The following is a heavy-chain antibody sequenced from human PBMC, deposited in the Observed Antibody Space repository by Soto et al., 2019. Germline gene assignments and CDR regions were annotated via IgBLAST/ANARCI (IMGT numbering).Heavy chain of an antibody. V-gene: IGHV1-46*01. D-gene: IGHD6-19*01. CDR3: ARARKAPGSGSMGAHWFDP. Sequence: GASVKVSCKASGYTFTSYYMHCVRHSPGQGLEWMGIINPSGGNTSYAQKFQGRVTMTRDTSTSTVYMELSSLRSEDTAVYYCARARKAPGSGSMGAHWFDPWGQGTLVTVSS. CDR2: INPSGGNT. J-gene: IGHJ5*02. CDR1: GYTFTSYY.